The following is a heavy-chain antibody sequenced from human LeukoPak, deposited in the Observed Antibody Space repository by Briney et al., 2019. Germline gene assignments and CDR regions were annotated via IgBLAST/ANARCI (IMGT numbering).Heavy chain of an antibody. D-gene: IGHD5-18*01. Sequence: GSSVNVSCKASGGTFSTYAITWVRQAPGQGLEWMGGIIPIFGTANYAQKFQDRVTITTDASASTVYMELTSLRSEDTAVYYCARTPQHSYYYYDMDVWGKGTTVTVAS. J-gene: IGHJ6*03. V-gene: IGHV1-69*05. CDR2: IIPIFGTA. CDR1: GGTFSTYA. CDR3: ARTPQHSYYYYDMDV.